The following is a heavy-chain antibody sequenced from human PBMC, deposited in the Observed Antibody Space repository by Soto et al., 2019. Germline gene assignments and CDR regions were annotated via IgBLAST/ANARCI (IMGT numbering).Heavy chain of an antibody. Sequence: GGSLRLSCAASGFTFSSYGMHWVRQAPGKGLEWVAVIWYDGSNKYYADSVKGRFTISRDNSKNTLYLQMNSLRAEDTAVYYCARDRYYDSSGYPPGPDAFDIWGQGTMVTVSS. J-gene: IGHJ3*02. D-gene: IGHD3-22*01. CDR1: GFTFSSYG. CDR3: ARDRYYDSSGYPPGPDAFDI. V-gene: IGHV3-33*01. CDR2: IWYDGSNK.